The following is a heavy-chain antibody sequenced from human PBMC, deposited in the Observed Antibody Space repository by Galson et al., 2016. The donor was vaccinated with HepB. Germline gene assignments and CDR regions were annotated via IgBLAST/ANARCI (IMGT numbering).Heavy chain of an antibody. CDR3: ARYSGSGSNLMDYYYYYGMDV. Sequence: SLRLSCAASGFTFDDYAMHWVRQAPGKGLEWVSGISWNSGSIGYADSVKGRFTISRDNAKNSLYLQMNSLRAEDTALYYCARYSGSGSNLMDYYYYYGMDVWGQGTTVTVPS. CDR2: ISWNSGSI. V-gene: IGHV3-9*01. CDR1: GFTFDDYA. D-gene: IGHD3-10*01. J-gene: IGHJ6*02.